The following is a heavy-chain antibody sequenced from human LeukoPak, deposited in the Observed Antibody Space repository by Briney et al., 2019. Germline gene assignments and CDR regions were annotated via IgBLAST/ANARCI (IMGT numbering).Heavy chain of an antibody. V-gene: IGHV4-39*07. D-gene: IGHD3-22*01. CDR1: GDSIGSSRSY. J-gene: IGHJ4*02. Sequence: SETLSLTRTVSGDSIGSSRSYWGWIRQPPGKALEWIGSIYYSGTTYYNSALMSRVTISLDASKNQFSLKLRSVTAADTAVYYCARVTGYMIEDYFDYWGQGTLVTVSS. CDR3: ARVTGYMIEDYFDY. CDR2: IYYSGTT.